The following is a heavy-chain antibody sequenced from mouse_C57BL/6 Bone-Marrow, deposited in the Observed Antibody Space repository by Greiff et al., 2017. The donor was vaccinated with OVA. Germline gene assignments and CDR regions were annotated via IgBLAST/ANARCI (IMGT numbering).Heavy chain of an antibody. Sequence: QVQLQQPGAELVMPGASVKLSCKASGYTFTSYWMHWVKQRPGQGLEWIGEIDPSDSYTNYNQKLKGKSTLTVDKSSSTAYMQLSSLTSEDSAVYYCASDYSQAWFAYWGQGTLVTVSA. CDR3: ASDYSQAWFAY. J-gene: IGHJ3*01. CDR1: GYTFTSYW. D-gene: IGHD2-12*01. CDR2: IDPSDSYT. V-gene: IGHV1-69*01.